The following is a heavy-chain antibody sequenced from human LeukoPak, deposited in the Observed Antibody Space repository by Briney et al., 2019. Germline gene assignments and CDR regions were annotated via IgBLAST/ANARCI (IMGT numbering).Heavy chain of an antibody. CDR2: LNTDGSDT. CDR3: ARSEAVAWSFDL. V-gene: IGHV3-74*01. CDR1: GFTVSSNY. J-gene: IGHJ2*01. D-gene: IGHD6-19*01. Sequence: GGSLRLSCAASGFTVSSNYMSWVRQAPGKGLVWVSRLNTDGSDTRYADSVQGRFTISRDNAKNTLYLQMNSLRAEDTAVYYCARSEAVAWSFDLWGRGTLVTVSS.